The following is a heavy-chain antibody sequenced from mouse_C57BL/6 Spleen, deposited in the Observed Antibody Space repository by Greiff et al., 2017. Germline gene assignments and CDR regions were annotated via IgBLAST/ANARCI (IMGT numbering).Heavy chain of an antibody. CDR2: IYPSDSET. V-gene: IGHV1-61*01. CDR3: ARGTDRYFDV. D-gene: IGHD3-3*01. Sequence: QVQLKQPGAELVRPGSSVKLSCKASGYTFTSYWMDWVKQRPGQGLEWIGNIYPSDSETHYNQKFKDKATLTVDKSSSTAYMQLSSLTSEDSAGDYWARGTDRYFDVWGTGTTVTVSS. J-gene: IGHJ1*03. CDR1: GYTFTSYW.